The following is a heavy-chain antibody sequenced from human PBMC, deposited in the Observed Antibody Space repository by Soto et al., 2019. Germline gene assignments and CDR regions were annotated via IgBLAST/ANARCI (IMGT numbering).Heavy chain of an antibody. D-gene: IGHD3-16*01. CDR1: GSTIDDYA. CDR2: IFWVGGGT. Sequence: EVQVVESGGGLVQPGGSLTLSCVVSGSTIDDYAMHWVRQVPGKGLDWVSGIFWVGGGTGYADSVKGRFTISRDRARSSLSLQMSSLRIEDTAVYYCGKDLGRGGLESWGQGTRVTVSS. CDR3: GKDLGRGGLES. V-gene: IGHV3-9*01. J-gene: IGHJ4*02.